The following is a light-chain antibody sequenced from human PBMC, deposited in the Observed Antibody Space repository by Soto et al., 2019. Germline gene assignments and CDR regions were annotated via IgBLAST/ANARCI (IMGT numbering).Light chain of an antibody. CDR1: SSDVGGYNY. J-gene: IGLJ2*01. Sequence: QSALTQPASVSGSPGQSITISCTGTSSDVGGYNYVSWYQQYPGKAPKLMIYEVSNRPSGVSNRFSVSKSGNTASLTISGLQAEDEADYYCSSYASSRDVFFGGGTKVTVL. CDR2: EVS. CDR3: SSYASSRDVF. V-gene: IGLV2-14*01.